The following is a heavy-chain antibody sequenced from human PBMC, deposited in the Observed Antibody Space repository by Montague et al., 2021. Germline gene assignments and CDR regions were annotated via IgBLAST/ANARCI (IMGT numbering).Heavy chain of an antibody. CDR1: DGSISAYY. J-gene: IGHJ3*02. D-gene: IGHD6-13*01. CDR3: ARHGVSSWYRELDGFDI. CDR2: IYYIGST. Sequence: SETLSLTCTVSDGSISAYYWSWIRQPPGKGLKWIGYIYYIGSTNYNPSLKSRVTVSVDTSKNQFSLKLSSVTAADTAVYYCARHGVSSWYRELDGFDIWGQGTMVIVSS. V-gene: IGHV4-59*08.